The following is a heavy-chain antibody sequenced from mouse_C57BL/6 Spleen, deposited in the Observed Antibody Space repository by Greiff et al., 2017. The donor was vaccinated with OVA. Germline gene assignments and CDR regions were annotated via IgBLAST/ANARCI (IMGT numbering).Heavy chain of an antibody. CDR1: GYTFTDYY. D-gene: IGHD1-1*01. CDR2: INPNNGGT. CDR3: ARVLITTVVGHWYFDV. J-gene: IGHJ1*03. Sequence: EVQLQQSGPELVKPGASVKISCKASGYTFTDYYMNWVKQSHGKSLEWIGDINPNNGGTSYNQKFKGKATLTVDKSSSTAYMELRSLTSEDSAVYYCARVLITTVVGHWYFDVWGTGTTVTVSS. V-gene: IGHV1-26*01.